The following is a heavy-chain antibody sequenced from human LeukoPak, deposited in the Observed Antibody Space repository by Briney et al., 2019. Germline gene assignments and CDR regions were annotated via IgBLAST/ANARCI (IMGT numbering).Heavy chain of an antibody. V-gene: IGHV3-7*01. CDR1: GFTFSSYW. Sequence: PGGSLRLSCAASGFTFSSYWMSWVRQAPGKGLEWVANIKQDGSEKYYVDSVKGRFTISRDNAKISLYLQKNSLRAEDTAVYYCARDSPPLAYYYYGMDVWGQGTTVTVSS. CDR3: ARDSPPLAYYYYGMDV. CDR2: IKQDGSEK. J-gene: IGHJ6*02.